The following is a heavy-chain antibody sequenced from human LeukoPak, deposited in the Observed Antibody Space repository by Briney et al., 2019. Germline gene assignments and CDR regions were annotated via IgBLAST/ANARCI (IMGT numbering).Heavy chain of an antibody. CDR3: AIDEKTSDYYDSSGYPDY. CDR1: AFPISDHA. V-gene: IGHV3-23*01. Sequence: GGSLRLSCVGSAFPISDHAMSWVRQAPGKGLEWVSVISAGGTRTTYSDSVKGRFTVSRDNSENILYSQMNSLRAEDTAVYYCAIDEKTSDYYDSSGYPDYWGQGTLVTVSS. CDR2: ISAGGTRT. D-gene: IGHD3-22*01. J-gene: IGHJ4*02.